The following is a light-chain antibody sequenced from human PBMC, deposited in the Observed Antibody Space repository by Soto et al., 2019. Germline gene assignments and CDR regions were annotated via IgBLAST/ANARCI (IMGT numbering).Light chain of an antibody. CDR3: CSFAGGYTLDVV. CDR1: SGDVGGYNY. J-gene: IGLJ2*01. CDR2: EVA. V-gene: IGLV2-11*01. Sequence: QSALAQPRSVSGSPGQSVTISCTGTSGDVGGYNYVSWYQHHPGKAPKLMIYEVAQRPSGVPDRFSGSKSGNTASLTISGLQAEDEAAYYCCSFAGGYTLDVVFGGGTKVTVL.